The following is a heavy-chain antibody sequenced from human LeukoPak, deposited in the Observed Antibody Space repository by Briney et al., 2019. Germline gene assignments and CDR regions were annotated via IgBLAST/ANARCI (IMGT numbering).Heavy chain of an antibody. Sequence: GGSLRLSCEASGFTFSNYWMHWVRQAPGKGLMWVSQISTDGSQTFYADSVKGRFTISRDNAKNTLFLQMDGLRPEDTAVYYCVRSLRSADFWGQGTLVTVSS. CDR3: VRSLRSADF. V-gene: IGHV3-74*01. J-gene: IGHJ4*02. CDR1: GFTFSNYW. CDR2: ISTDGSQT.